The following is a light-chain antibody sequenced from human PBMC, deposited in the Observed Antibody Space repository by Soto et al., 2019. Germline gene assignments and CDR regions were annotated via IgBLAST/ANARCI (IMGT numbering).Light chain of an antibody. Sequence: DIRMTQSPSSLSASVGDRVTITCRASQGISNYLAWYQQKPGKVPMLLIYAASTLQSGVPSRFSGSGSGTDFTLTISSLQPEDVATYYCQKYNSALWTFGQGTKVEIK. CDR1: QGISNY. V-gene: IGKV1-27*01. CDR3: QKYNSALWT. CDR2: AAS. J-gene: IGKJ1*01.